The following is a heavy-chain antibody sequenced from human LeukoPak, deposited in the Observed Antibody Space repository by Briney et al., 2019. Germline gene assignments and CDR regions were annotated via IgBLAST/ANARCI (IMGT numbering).Heavy chain of an antibody. CDR3: ARDLGYCSGGSCYSRRVYYYGMDV. J-gene: IGHJ6*02. Sequence: PGGSLRLSCAASGFTFSGYSMNWVRQAPGKGLEWVSSISSSSSYIYYADSVKGRFTISRDNAKNSLYLQMNSLRAEDTAVYYCARDLGYCSGGSCYSRRVYYYGMDVWGQGTTVTVSS. CDR1: GFTFSGYS. D-gene: IGHD2-15*01. V-gene: IGHV3-21*01. CDR2: ISSSSSYI.